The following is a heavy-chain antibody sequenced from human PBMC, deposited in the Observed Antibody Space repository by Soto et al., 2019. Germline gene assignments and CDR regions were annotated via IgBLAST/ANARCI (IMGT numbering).Heavy chain of an antibody. J-gene: IGHJ4*02. CDR3: ERDFGSLGATIDY. D-gene: IGHD1-26*01. V-gene: IGHV3-30-3*01. CDR1: GFTFSSYA. Sequence: GGSLRLSCAASGFTFSSYAMHWVRQAPGKGLEWVAVISYDGSNNYYADSVKGRFTISRDNSKNKLYLQMNSLRAEDTAVYYCERDFGSLGATIDYWGQGTLVTVSS. CDR2: ISYDGSNN.